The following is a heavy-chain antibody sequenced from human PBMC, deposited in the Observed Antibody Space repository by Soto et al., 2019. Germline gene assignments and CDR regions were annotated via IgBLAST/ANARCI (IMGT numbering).Heavy chain of an antibody. J-gene: IGHJ4*02. CDR1: GYSCASYW. CDR3: ARQIYDSDTGPNFQYYFDS. V-gene: IGHV5-10-1*01. Sequence: RESLKISCKGSGYSCASYWITWVRQKPGKGLEWMGRIDPSDSQTYYSPSFRGHVTISVTKSITTVFLQWSSLRASDTAMYYCARQIYDSDTGPNFQYYFDSWGQGTPVTVSS. CDR2: IDPSDSQT. D-gene: IGHD3-22*01.